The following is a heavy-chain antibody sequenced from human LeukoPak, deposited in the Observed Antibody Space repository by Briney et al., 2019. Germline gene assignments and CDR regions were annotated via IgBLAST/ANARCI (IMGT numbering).Heavy chain of an antibody. CDR2: MNPNSGNT. J-gene: IGHJ4*02. V-gene: IGHV1-8*01. Sequence: ASVKVSCNASGYTYTSYDINWVRQATGQGLEWMGWMNPNSGNTGYAQKFQGRVTMARNTSISTAYMELSSLRSEDTAVYYCARGPAVAVGYWGQGTLVTVSS. CDR1: GYTYTSYD. CDR3: ARGPAVAVGY. D-gene: IGHD6-19*01.